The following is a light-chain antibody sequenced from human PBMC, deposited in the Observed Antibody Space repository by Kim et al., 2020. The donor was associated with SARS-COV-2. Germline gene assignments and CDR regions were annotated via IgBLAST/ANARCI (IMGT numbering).Light chain of an antibody. CDR2: DAS. J-gene: IGKJ4*01. CDR3: HHRSYCPLT. V-gene: IGKV3-11*01. Sequence: EIVLTQSPATLSLSPGERATLSCRASRSVSTFLAWYQLKPGQAPRLLIYDASNRATGIPPRVSGSGSGTDFTLTISSLEPDDFAVYYCHHRSYCPLTFGGGTKVDIK. CDR1: RSVSTF.